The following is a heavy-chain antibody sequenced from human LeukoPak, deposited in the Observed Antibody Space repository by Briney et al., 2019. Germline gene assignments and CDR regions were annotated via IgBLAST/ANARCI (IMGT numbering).Heavy chain of an antibody. V-gene: IGHV3-30-3*01. CDR3: ATEDFYASGSFYSLGDY. D-gene: IGHD3-10*01. Sequence: QTGGSLRLSCAVSGFALSSYAMHWVRQAPGKGLEWVALTSYDGSNKYYADSIKGRFTISRDNSKKTLYLQMNSLRAEDTAVSYCATEDFYASGSFYSLGDYWGQGTLVTVSS. J-gene: IGHJ4*02. CDR2: TSYDGSNK. CDR1: GFALSSYA.